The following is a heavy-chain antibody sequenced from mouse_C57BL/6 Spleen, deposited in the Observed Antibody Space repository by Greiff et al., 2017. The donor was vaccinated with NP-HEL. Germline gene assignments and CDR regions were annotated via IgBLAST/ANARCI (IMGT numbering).Heavy chain of an antibody. CDR1: GYTFTSYW. D-gene: IGHD2-12*01. CDR3: TIRRGFDY. V-gene: IGHV1-5*01. Sequence: EVQVVESGTVLARPGASVKMSCKTSGYTFTSYWMHWVKQRPGQGLEWIGAIYPGNSDTSYNQKFKGKVKLTAVTSASTAYMELSSLTNEDSAVYYCTIRRGFDYWGQGTTLTVSS. CDR2: IYPGNSDT. J-gene: IGHJ2*01.